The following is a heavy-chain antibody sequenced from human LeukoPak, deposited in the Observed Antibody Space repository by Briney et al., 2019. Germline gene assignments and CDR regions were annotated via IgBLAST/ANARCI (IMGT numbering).Heavy chain of an antibody. J-gene: IGHJ4*02. D-gene: IGHD3-10*01. CDR1: GFTFNDYG. CDR3: AISGLGFGEFRGLDY. CDR2: IFSSGPT. Sequence: GGSLRLSCTASGFTFNDYGMSWVRQAPGKGLEWVSVIFSSGPTYYADSVKGRFTISRDTSKNALYLQMNSLRAEDTAVYYCAISGLGFGEFRGLDYWGQGTLVTVSS. V-gene: IGHV3-53*01.